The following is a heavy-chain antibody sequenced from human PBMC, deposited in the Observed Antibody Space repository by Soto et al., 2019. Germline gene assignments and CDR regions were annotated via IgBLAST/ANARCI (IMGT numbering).Heavy chain of an antibody. J-gene: IGHJ6*02. D-gene: IGHD6-6*01. CDR2: ITAGGGNT. CDR1: GFTFNSYD. Sequence: EVQLLESGRGLVQPGGSLRLSCAASGFTFNSYDMSWVRQAPGKGLEWVSSITAGGGNTYYADSVKGRFTISRDNSRNTLFLQMNSLGAEDTAVPYCVRYDSSSTGMDVWGQGTTVTVSS. CDR3: VRYDSSSTGMDV. V-gene: IGHV3-23*01.